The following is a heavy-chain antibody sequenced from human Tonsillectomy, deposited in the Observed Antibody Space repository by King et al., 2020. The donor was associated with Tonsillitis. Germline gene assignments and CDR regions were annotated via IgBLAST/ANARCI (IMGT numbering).Heavy chain of an antibody. CDR1: GFSLSENS. Sequence: VQLVQSGAEVKKPGASVKVSCKISGFSLSENSMHWVRQAPGKGLEWMGHFDPEDGETISAQKFQGRLTMTEDTSTDTAFMELRRLRSEDAAVYFCATKDVLGSFDYWGQGTLVTVSS. J-gene: IGHJ4*02. V-gene: IGHV1-24*01. CDR3: ATKDVLGSFDY. D-gene: IGHD2-15*01. CDR2: FDPEDGET.